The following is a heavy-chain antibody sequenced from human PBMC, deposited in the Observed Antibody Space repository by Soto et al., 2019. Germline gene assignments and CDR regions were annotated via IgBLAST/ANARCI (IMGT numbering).Heavy chain of an antibody. V-gene: IGHV3-33*01. Sequence: QVQLVESGGGVVQPGRSLRLSCAASGFTFSSYGMHWVRQAPGKGLEWVAVIWYDGSRKYYADSVKGRFTISRDNPKNTLYLQMNSRRAEDTAVYYCARETATSFDYWGQGTLVTVSS. J-gene: IGHJ4*02. CDR3: ARETATSFDY. CDR1: GFTFSSYG. CDR2: IWYDGSRK. D-gene: IGHD5-12*01.